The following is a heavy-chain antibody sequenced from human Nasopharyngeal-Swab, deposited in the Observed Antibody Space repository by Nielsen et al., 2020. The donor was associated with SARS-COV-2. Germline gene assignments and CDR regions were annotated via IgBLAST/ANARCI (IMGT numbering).Heavy chain of an antibody. Sequence: GESLKISCPVSGLTFSDSWIHWVRQAPGTGLVWVSRINHDGSRTGYADSVKGRFTISRDNAKNTVYLQMNSLRAEDTAVYYCARDFDKTGDWGQGSLVTVSS. D-gene: IGHD7-27*01. J-gene: IGHJ4*02. V-gene: IGHV3-74*01. CDR3: ARDFDKTGD. CDR2: INHDGSRT. CDR1: GLTFSDSW.